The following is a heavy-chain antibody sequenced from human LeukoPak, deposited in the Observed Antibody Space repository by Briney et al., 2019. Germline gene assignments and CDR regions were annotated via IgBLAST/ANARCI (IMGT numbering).Heavy chain of an antibody. CDR3: ARDRGSRAGSDY. J-gene: IGHJ4*02. V-gene: IGHV3-21*06. Sequence: PGGSLRLSCAASGFTFSSYSMNWVRQAPGKGLEWVSSISSSSSYIYYADSVKGRFTISRDNAQNSLYLQMNNLRVEDTAVYYCARDRGSRAGSDYWGQGTRVTVSS. CDR2: ISSSSSYI. CDR1: GFTFSSYS. D-gene: IGHD3-10*01.